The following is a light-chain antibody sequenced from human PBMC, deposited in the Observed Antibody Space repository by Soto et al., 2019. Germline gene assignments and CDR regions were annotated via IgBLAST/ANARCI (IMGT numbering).Light chain of an antibody. Sequence: ETVLTQSPGSLSLTLGDRATLSCRASQTVSNNYLAWYRQKPGQAPRLLIYGTSNRATGIPDRFSGSGSGTEFTVTISSLQPEDSATYYCQQSDSPPYTFGQGTRLEIK. CDR2: GTS. J-gene: IGKJ5*01. V-gene: IGKV3-20*01. CDR3: QQSDSPPYT. CDR1: QTVSNNY.